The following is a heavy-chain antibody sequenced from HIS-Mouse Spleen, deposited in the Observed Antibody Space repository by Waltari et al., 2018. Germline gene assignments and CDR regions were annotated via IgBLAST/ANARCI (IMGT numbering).Heavy chain of an antibody. CDR1: GGCLSSSRGY. CDR2: IYYSGST. CDR3: ARDKGAPY. Sequence: QLQLQESGPGLVKPSETRSLTCSASGGCLSSSRGYWGWIRQPPGKGLQWIGSIYYSGSTYYNPSLKSRVTISVDTSKNQFSLKLSSVTAADTAVYYCARDKGAPYWGQGTLVTVSS. J-gene: IGHJ4*02. V-gene: IGHV4-39*07.